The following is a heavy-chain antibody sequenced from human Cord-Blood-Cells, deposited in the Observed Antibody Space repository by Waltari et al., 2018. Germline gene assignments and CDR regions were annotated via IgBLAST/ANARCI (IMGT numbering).Heavy chain of an antibody. CDR2: INAGNGNT. J-gene: IGHJ3*02. CDR3: ARTATVADAFDI. Sequence: QVQLVPSGAEVKKPGASVKVSCKASGYTFTSIAMLWVRQAPGQRLEWMGWINAGNGNTKYSQKFQGRVTITRDTSASTAYMELSSLRSEDTAVYYCARTATVADAFDIWGQGTMVTVSS. CDR1: GYTFTSIA. V-gene: IGHV1-3*01. D-gene: IGHD4-17*01.